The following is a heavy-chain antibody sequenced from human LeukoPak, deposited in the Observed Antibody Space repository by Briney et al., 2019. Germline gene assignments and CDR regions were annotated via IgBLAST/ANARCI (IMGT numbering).Heavy chain of an antibody. CDR2: INSDGSNT. CDR3: ARGPYSSGWSLIDY. CDR1: GLIFSSYW. Sequence: GGSLRLSCAASGLIFSSYWVHWVRQAPGKGLVWVSRINSDGSNTNYADSVKGRFTISRDNAKNTLYLQMNSLRAEDTAVYYCARGPYSSGWSLIDYWGQGTLVTVSS. V-gene: IGHV3-74*01. J-gene: IGHJ4*02. D-gene: IGHD6-19*01.